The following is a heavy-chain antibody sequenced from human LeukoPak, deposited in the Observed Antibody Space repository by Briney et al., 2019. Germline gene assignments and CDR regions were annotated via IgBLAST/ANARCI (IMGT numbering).Heavy chain of an antibody. V-gene: IGHV1-2*02. CDR2: INPNSGAT. D-gene: IGHD1-14*01. J-gene: IGHJ3*02. CDR3: VNRGDAFDI. Sequence: ASVKVSCKASGYTFNDYYVHWVRQAPGQGLAWMGWINPNSGATNYAQNFHGRVTLTRDTSISTAYMELTNLRSEDTAVYYCVNRGDAFDIWGQGTMVIVSS. CDR1: GYTFNDYY.